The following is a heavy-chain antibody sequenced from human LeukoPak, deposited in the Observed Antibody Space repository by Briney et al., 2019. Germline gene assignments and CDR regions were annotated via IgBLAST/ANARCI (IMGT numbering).Heavy chain of an antibody. CDR1: GGSISSGDYY. Sequence: SQTLSLTCTVSGGSISSGDYYWSWIRQPPGKGLEWIGYIYYSGSTYYNPSLKSRVTISVDTSKNQFSLKLSSVTAADTAVYYRAAPSRLTIFGRYFDYWGQGTLVTASS. V-gene: IGHV4-30-4*01. D-gene: IGHD3-9*01. J-gene: IGHJ4*02. CDR2: IYYSGST. CDR3: AAPSRLTIFGRYFDY.